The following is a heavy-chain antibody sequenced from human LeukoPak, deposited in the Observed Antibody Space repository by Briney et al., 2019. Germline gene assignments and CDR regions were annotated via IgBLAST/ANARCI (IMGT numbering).Heavy chain of an antibody. V-gene: IGHV3-30*04. J-gene: IGHJ4*02. CDR1: GFTFSSYA. CDR3: AKELVEAPTYDY. CDR2: ILYDGSMK. Sequence: GGSLRLSCAASGFTFSSYAMHWVRQAPGKGLEWVGVILYDGSMKYYADSVKGRFTISRDNSKNTLYLQMNSLRAEDTAVYYCAKELVEAPTYDYWGQGTLVTVSS. D-gene: IGHD2-2*01.